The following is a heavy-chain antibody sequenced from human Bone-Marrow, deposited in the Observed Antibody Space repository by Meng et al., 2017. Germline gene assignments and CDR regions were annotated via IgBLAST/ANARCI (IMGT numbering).Heavy chain of an antibody. D-gene: IGHD4-11*01. CDR1: GGSISSGGYY. J-gene: IGHJ4*02. Sequence: GQRQESGPRLLKPSQPLSLTCSVSGGSISSGGYYWSWIRQHPGKGLEWIGYIYYSGSTYYNPSLKSRVTISVDTSKNQFSLKLSSVTAADSAVYYCARGPTTMAHDFDYWGQGTLVTVSS. CDR3: ARGPTTMAHDFDY. V-gene: IGHV4-31*03. CDR2: IYYSGST.